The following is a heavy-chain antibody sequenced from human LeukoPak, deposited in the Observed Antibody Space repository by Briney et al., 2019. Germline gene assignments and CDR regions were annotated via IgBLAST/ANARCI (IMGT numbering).Heavy chain of an antibody. J-gene: IGHJ5*02. CDR2: INPSGGST. Sequence: ASVKVSCKASGYTFTSYYMHWVRQAPGQGLEWMGIINPSGGSTSYAQKFQGRVTMTRDTSTSTVYMELSSLRSEDTAVYYCARGATIFGVVIGSWLDPWGQGTLVTVSS. CDR3: ARGATIFGVVIGSWLDP. D-gene: IGHD3-3*01. CDR1: GYTFTSYY. V-gene: IGHV1-46*01.